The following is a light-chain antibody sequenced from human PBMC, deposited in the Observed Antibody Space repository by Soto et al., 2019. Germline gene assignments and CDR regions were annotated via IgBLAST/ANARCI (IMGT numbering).Light chain of an antibody. CDR3: HQYGSSPQYT. V-gene: IGKV3-20*01. J-gene: IGKJ2*01. CDR2: GAS. CDR1: QSVSSSY. Sequence: EIVLTQSPGTLSLSPGERATLSCRASQSVSSSYLAWYQQKPGQAPRLLIYGASSRATGIPDRFSGSGSGTDVTLTISRLEPEDFAVYYCHQYGSSPQYTVGQGTKLEIK.